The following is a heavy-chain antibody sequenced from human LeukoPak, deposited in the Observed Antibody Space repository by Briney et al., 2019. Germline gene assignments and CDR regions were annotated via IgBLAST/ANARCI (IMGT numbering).Heavy chain of an antibody. D-gene: IGHD3-22*01. V-gene: IGHV3-9*01. CDR3: AKDAAYYYDSSGYARAFDI. CDR1: GFTFDDYA. J-gene: IGHJ3*02. Sequence: GRSLRLSCAASGFTFDDYAMHWVRQARGKGLEWVSGISWNSGSIGYADSVKGRFAISRDNAKNSLYLQMNSLRAEDTALYYCAKDAAYYYDSSGYARAFDIWGQGTMVTVSS. CDR2: ISWNSGSI.